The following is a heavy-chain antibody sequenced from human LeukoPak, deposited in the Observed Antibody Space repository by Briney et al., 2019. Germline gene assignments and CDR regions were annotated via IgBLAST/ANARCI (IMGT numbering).Heavy chain of an antibody. CDR1: GFTVSSNY. V-gene: IGHV3-23*01. CDR2: ISGSGGST. D-gene: IGHD2-2*01. J-gene: IGHJ4*02. CDR3: ARTGIYCSSTSCSKDFDY. Sequence: PGGSLRLSCAASGFTVSSNYMSWVRQAPGKGLEWVSAISGSGGSTYYADSVKGRFTISRDNSKNTLYLQMNSLRAEDTAGYYCARTGIYCSSTSCSKDFDYWGQGTLVTVSS.